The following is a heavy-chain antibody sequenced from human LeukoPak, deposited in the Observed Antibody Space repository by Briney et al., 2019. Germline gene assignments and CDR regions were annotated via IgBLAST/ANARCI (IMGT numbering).Heavy chain of an antibody. CDR2: ISSDGSQK. CDR1: GFTFSSYA. D-gene: IGHD3-22*01. Sequence: GGSLRLSCAASGFTFSSYAMHWVRQAPGKGLEWVSFISSDGSQKYYADSVKGRFTISRGNSKNTLYLQLNSLRVEDTAVYYCAREHGRSGYFDYWGQGTLVSVSS. V-gene: IGHV3-30*19. J-gene: IGHJ4*02. CDR3: AREHGRSGYFDY.